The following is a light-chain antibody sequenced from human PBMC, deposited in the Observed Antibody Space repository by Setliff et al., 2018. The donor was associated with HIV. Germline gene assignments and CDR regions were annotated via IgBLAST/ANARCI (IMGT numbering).Light chain of an antibody. CDR1: NSNIGSNT. Sequence: QSALTQPPSASGTPGQRVTISCSGSNSNIGSNTVDWYQQLPGTAPKLLIYTNNQRPSGVSDRFSGSKSGTSASLAISGLQSEDEADYYCAAWDDSLNGYVFGTGTKVTVL. V-gene: IGLV1-44*01. CDR3: AAWDDSLNGYV. J-gene: IGLJ1*01. CDR2: TNN.